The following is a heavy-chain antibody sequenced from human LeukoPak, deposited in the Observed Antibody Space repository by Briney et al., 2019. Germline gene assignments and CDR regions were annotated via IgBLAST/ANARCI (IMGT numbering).Heavy chain of an antibody. CDR1: GFPLSSYS. D-gene: IGHD1-1*01. CDR2: ISPSSGNI. J-gene: IGHJ4*02. Sequence: PGGSLRLSCVASGFPLSSYSINWIRQAPGEGLEWVSYISPSSGNIYYLDSVQGRFTVSRDNDRNSLFLQIDSPTAEGTAVYFCVRVKGTYFDYWGQGALVTVSS. CDR3: VRVKGTYFDY. V-gene: IGHV3-48*01.